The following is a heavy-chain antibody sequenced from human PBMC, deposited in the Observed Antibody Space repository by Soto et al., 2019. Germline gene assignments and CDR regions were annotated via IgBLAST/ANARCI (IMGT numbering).Heavy chain of an antibody. Sequence: QVQLVQSGAEVKMRGSSMKVSCKASGGTFSSYTISWVRQAPGQGLEWMGRIIPILGIANYAQKFQGRVTITADKSTSTAYMELSSLRSEDTAVYYCARGWSRDGYNNGGHFDYWGQGTLVTVSS. J-gene: IGHJ4*02. V-gene: IGHV1-69*02. D-gene: IGHD4-4*01. CDR1: GGTFSSYT. CDR3: ARGWSRDGYNNGGHFDY. CDR2: IIPILGIA.